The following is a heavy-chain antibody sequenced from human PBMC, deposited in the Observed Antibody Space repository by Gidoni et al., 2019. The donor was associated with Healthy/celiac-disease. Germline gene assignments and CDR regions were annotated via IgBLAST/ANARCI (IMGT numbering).Heavy chain of an antibody. V-gene: IGHV1-69*02. CDR1: GGTFSSYT. Sequence: QVQLVQSGAEVKKPGSSVKVSCQASGGTFSSYTISWVRQAPGQGLEWMGRSIPILGIANYEQKFQGRVTITADKSTSTAYMELSSLRSEDTAVYYCARGLSSSWYAAEYFQHWGQGTLVTVSS. J-gene: IGHJ1*01. D-gene: IGHD6-13*01. CDR3: ARGLSSSWYAAEYFQH. CDR2: SIPILGIA.